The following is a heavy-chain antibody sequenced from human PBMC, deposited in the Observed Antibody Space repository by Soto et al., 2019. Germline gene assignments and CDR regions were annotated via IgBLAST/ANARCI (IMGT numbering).Heavy chain of an antibody. J-gene: IGHJ6*02. Sequence: GGSLRLSCAASGFTFSSYAMSWVRQAPGKGLEWVSAISGSGGSTYYADSVKGRFTISRDNSKNTLYLQMNSLRAEDTAVYYCAKVGGAVLGNPLFYYYYGMDVWGQGTTVTVSS. CDR3: AKVGGAVLGNPLFYYYYGMDV. CDR2: ISGSGGST. CDR1: GFTFSSYA. V-gene: IGHV3-23*01. D-gene: IGHD1-26*01.